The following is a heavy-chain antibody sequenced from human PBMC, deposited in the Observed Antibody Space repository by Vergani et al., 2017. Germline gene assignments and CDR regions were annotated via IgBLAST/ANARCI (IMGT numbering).Heavy chain of an antibody. CDR2: IKQDGSEK. CDR3: AKDRASSGYYFDY. D-gene: IGHD3-22*01. V-gene: IGHV3-7*03. Sequence: EVQLVESGGGLVQPGGSLRLSCAASGFTFSSYWMSWVRQAPGKGLEWVANIKQDGSEKYYVDSVKGRFTISRDNAKNSLYLQMNSLRAEDTAVYYCAKDRASSGYYFDYWGQGTLVTVSS. J-gene: IGHJ4*02. CDR1: GFTFSSYW.